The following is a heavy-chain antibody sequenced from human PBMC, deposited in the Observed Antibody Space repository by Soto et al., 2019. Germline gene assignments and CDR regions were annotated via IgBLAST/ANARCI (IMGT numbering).Heavy chain of an antibody. CDR1: GGSFSGYY. CDR2: INHSGST. D-gene: IGHD5-18*01. V-gene: IGHV4-34*01. CDR3: ARGEGYSYGTIFDY. J-gene: IGHJ4*02. Sequence: PSETLSLTCGVYGGSFSGYYWIWIRQPPGKGLEWIGEINHSGSTNYNPSLKSRVTISVDTSKNQFSLKLSSVTAADTAVYYCARGEGYSYGTIFDYWGQGTLVTVSS.